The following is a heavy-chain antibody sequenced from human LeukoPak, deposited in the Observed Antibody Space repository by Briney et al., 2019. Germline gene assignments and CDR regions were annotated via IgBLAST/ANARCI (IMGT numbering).Heavy chain of an antibody. V-gene: IGHV1-69*04. J-gene: IGHJ4*02. Sequence: GASVKVSCKASGGTFSSYAISRVRQAPGQGLEWMGRIIPILGIANYAQKFQGRVTITADKSTSTAYMELSSLRSEDTAVYYCARDGSPFGSYYFDYWGQGTLVTVSS. CDR2: IIPILGIA. CDR1: GGTFSSYA. D-gene: IGHD1-14*01. CDR3: ARDGSPFGSYYFDY.